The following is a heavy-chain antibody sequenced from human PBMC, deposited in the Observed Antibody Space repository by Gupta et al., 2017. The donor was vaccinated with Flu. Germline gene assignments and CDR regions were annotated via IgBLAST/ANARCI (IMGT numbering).Heavy chain of an antibody. CDR2: MNPNSGNT. Sequence: QVQLVQSGAEVKKPGASVKVSCKASGYPFTSYDINLVRQATGQGLEWMGWMNPNSGNTGYAQKCQGRVTMTRNTSISTAYMELSSLRSEDTAVYYCARRKLGYCSSTSCPGYYYYGMDVWGQGTTVTVSS. D-gene: IGHD2-2*01. J-gene: IGHJ6*02. V-gene: IGHV1-8*01. CDR3: ARRKLGYCSSTSCPGYYYYGMDV. CDR1: GYPFTSYD.